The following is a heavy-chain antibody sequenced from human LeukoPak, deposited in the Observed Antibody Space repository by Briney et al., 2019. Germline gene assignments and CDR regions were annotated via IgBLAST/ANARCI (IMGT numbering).Heavy chain of an antibody. Sequence: GGSLSLSCAASGFPFSSYAMSWVRQAPGKGLEWVSAISGSGGSTYYADSVKGRFTISRDNSKNTLYLQMNSLRAEDTAVYYCAKDSPPWDYYDSSGYLDYWGQGTLVTVSS. V-gene: IGHV3-23*01. CDR1: GFPFSSYA. J-gene: IGHJ4*02. CDR2: ISGSGGST. CDR3: AKDSPPWDYYDSSGYLDY. D-gene: IGHD3-22*01.